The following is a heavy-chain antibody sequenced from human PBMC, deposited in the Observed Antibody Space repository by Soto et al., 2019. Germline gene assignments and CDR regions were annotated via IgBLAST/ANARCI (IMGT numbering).Heavy chain of an antibody. V-gene: IGHV4-4*02. D-gene: IGHD2-2*01. Sequence: SETLSLTCTISGASITTSYWWCLLRRPPGKGLEWVGQIFHTGSTYYNPSLKTRVTISVDKSSDRFSLKLTSVTAADTAVYFCARTSCSRTGRPHVRWGQGTLVTVSS. CDR2: IFHTGST. CDR1: GASITTSYW. J-gene: IGHJ4*02. CDR3: ARTSCSRTGRPHVR.